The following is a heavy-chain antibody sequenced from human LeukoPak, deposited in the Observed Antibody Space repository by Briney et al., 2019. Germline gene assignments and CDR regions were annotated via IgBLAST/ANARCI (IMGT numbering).Heavy chain of an antibody. V-gene: IGHV3-23*01. Sequence: GGSLRLSCAASGFTFSSYAMSWVRQAPGKGLEWVSSISSSSSSYKYYADSVKGRFTISRDNSKNTLYLHMKSLRDEDTAVYYCAKEATVTPGNVNWFDTWGQGTLVTVSS. D-gene: IGHD4-17*01. CDR2: ISSSSSSYK. CDR3: AKEATVTPGNVNWFDT. J-gene: IGHJ5*02. CDR1: GFTFSSYA.